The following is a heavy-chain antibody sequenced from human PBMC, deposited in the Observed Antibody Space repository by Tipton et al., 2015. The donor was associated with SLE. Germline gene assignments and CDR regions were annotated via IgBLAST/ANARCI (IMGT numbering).Heavy chain of an antibody. D-gene: IGHD3-10*01. CDR3: AGDDYASGIT. J-gene: IGHJ5*02. CDR2: ISSSSRYI. Sequence: SLRLSCAASGFTFSSHWMHWVRQAPGKGLEWVSSISSSSRYIYHAESLKGRFTISRDNAKNSLYLQMNSLRVEDTAVYFCAGDDYASGITWGQGTLVTVSS. CDR1: GFTFSSHW. V-gene: IGHV3-21*03.